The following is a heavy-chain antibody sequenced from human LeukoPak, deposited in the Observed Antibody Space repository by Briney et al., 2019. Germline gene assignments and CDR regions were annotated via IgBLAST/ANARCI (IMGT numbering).Heavy chain of an antibody. CDR1: GGSFSGYY. Sequence: PSETLSLTCAVYGGSFSGYYWSWIRQPPGKGLEWIGEINHSGSTNYNPSLKSRVTISVDTSKNQFSLKLSSVTAADTAVYYCARESYDSSGYPFDYWGQGTLVTVSS. CDR2: INHSGST. D-gene: IGHD3-22*01. V-gene: IGHV4-34*01. CDR3: ARESYDSSGYPFDY. J-gene: IGHJ4*02.